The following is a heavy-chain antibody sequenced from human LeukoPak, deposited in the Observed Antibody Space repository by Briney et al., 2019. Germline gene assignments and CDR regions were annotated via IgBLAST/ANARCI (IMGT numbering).Heavy chain of an antibody. J-gene: IGHJ4*02. CDR3: ARGDGIAFDY. Sequence: GASVKVSCKASGGTFSSYASSWVRQAPGQGLEWMGGIIPIFGTANYAQKFQGRVTITTDESTSTAYLELSSLRSEDTAVYYCARGDGIAFDYWGQGTLVTVSS. V-gene: IGHV1-69*05. CDR2: IIPIFGTA. CDR1: GGTFSSYA.